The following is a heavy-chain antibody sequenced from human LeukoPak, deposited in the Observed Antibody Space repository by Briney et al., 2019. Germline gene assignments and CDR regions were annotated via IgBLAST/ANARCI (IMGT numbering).Heavy chain of an antibody. D-gene: IGHD3-22*01. J-gene: IGHJ4*02. CDR1: GGSFSGYY. CDR3: ARLHDRSGCFDY. V-gene: IGHV4-34*09. CDR2: INHSGST. Sequence: PSETLSLTCAVYGGSFSGYYWSWIRQPPGKGLEWIGEINHSGSTNYNPSLKSRATISVDTSKNQFSLKLSSVTAADTAVYFCARLHDRSGCFDYWGQGTLVTVSS.